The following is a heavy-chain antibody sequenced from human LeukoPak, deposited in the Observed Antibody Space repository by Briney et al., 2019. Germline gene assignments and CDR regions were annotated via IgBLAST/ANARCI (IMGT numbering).Heavy chain of an antibody. CDR2: MYYSGST. D-gene: IGHD1-14*01. V-gene: IGHV4-39*07. J-gene: IGHJ4*02. CDR3: ASMGFVNPFDY. CDR1: GGSINSNGYY. Sequence: PSETLSLTCTVSGGSINSNGYYWGWIRQPPGKGLEWIGNMYYSGSTYYNPSLKSRVTISVDKSKNQFSLKLSSVTAADTAVYYCASMGFVNPFDYWGQGTLITVS.